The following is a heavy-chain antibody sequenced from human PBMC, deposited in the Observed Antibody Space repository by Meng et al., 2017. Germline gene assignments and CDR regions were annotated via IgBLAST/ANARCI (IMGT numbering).Heavy chain of an antibody. D-gene: IGHD2-15*01. V-gene: IGHV4-4*03. CDR2: IYHSGST. J-gene: IGHJ4*02. CDR3: ARVVAATTLFLDY. CDR1: GGAISSSNW. Sequence: VRCPEPGPGLLKPPGPLSPTCAVSGGAISSSNWWSWVRQPPGKGLEWIGEIYHSGSTNYNPSLKSRVTISVDKSKNQFSLKLSSVTAADTAVYYCARVVAATTLFLDYWGQGTLVTVSS.